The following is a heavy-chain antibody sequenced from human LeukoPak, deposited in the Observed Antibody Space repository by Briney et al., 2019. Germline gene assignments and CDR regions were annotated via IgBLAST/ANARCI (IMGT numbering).Heavy chain of an antibody. CDR2: ISSSSSTI. D-gene: IGHD4-17*01. V-gene: IGHV3-11*04. J-gene: IGHJ4*02. CDR1: GFIFNEFY. CDR3: AREEMTTVTVFDY. Sequence: PGGSLRLSCSASGFIFNEFYMSWIRQAPGKGLEWVSYISSSSSTIYYADSVKGRFTISRDNAKNSLYLQMNSLRAEDTAVYYCAREEMTTVTVFDYWGQGTLVTVSS.